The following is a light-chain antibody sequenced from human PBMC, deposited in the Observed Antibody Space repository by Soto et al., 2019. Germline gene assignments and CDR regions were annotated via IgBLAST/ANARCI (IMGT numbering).Light chain of an antibody. CDR1: QNINKY. V-gene: IGKV3-11*01. CDR3: QQRSNWPIT. CDR2: DAS. Sequence: EIVLTQSPGTLSLSPGERATLSCRTSQNINKYLAWYQQKPGQAPRLLIYDASNRATGIPARFSGSGSGTDFTLTISSLETEDFAVYYCQQRSNWPITFGKGTRLEIK. J-gene: IGKJ5*01.